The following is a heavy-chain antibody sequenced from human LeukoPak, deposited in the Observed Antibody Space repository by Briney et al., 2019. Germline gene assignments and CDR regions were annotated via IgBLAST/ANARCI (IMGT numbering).Heavy chain of an antibody. V-gene: IGHV3-49*03. CDR2: IRSKAYGGTT. CDR1: GFTFGDYA. D-gene: IGHD6-19*01. CDR3: TTVGGYSSGWNAFDI. J-gene: IGHJ3*02. Sequence: GGSLRLSCTASGFTFGDYAMSWFRQAPGQGLEWVGFIRSKAYGGTTEYAASVKGRFTISRDDSKSIAYLQMNSLKTEDTAVYYCTTVGGYSSGWNAFDIWGQGTMVTVSS.